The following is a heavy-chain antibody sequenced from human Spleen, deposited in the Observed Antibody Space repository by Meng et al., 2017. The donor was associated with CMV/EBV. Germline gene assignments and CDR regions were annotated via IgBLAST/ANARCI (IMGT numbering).Heavy chain of an antibody. J-gene: IGHJ4*02. CDR2: INPNSGGT. CDR1: GYTFTGYY. CDR3: ARVRGSDFGVVIGY. Sequence: KASGYTFTGYYMHWVRQAPGQGLEWMGWINPNSGGTNYAQRFQGRVTMTRDTSISTAYMELSRLRSDDTAVYYCARVRGSDFGVVIGYWGQGTLVTVSS. V-gene: IGHV1-2*02. D-gene: IGHD3-3*01.